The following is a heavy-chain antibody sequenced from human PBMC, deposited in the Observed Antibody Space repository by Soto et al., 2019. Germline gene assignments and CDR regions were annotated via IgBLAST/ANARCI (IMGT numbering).Heavy chain of an antibody. CDR1: GGSISSGDYH. CDR2: ISSIGNT. J-gene: IGHJ5*02. CDR3: ARVELFCSGGSCYLFDP. Sequence: SETLSLTCTVSGGSISSGDYHWSWIRQPPGKGLEWIGYISSIGNTYYNPSLKSRVIISIDTSKNQFSLKLSSVTAADTAVYYCARVELFCSGGSCYLFDPWGQGTLVTVSS. V-gene: IGHV4-30-4*01. D-gene: IGHD2-15*01.